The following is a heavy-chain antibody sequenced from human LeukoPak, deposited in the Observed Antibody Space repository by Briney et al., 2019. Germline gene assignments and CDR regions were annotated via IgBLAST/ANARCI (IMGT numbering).Heavy chain of an antibody. CDR3: ARERVDRSSYGLDY. J-gene: IGHJ4*02. CDR1: GFTFDNCT. D-gene: IGHD5-18*01. Sequence: GGSLRLSCAASGFTFDNCTMNWVRQALGKGLEWVSSITSSGRYKYYADSVKGRFTISRDNAKNSLYLQMNSLRAEDTAVYYCARERVDRSSYGLDYWGQGTLVTVSS. V-gene: IGHV3-21*01. CDR2: ITSSGRYK.